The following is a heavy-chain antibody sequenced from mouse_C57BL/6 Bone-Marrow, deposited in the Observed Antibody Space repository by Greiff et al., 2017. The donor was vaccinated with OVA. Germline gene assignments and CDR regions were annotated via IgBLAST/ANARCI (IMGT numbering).Heavy chain of an antibody. V-gene: IGHV1-64*01. Sequence: QVQLQQPGAELVKPGASVKLSCKASGYTFTSYWMHWVKQRPGQGLEWIGMIHPNSGSTNYNEKFKSKATLTVDKSSSTAYMQLSILTSEDSAVYYCARWLLRRGDYWGQGTTLTVSS. J-gene: IGHJ2*01. D-gene: IGHD2-3*01. CDR2: IHPNSGST. CDR1: GYTFTSYW. CDR3: ARWLLRRGDY.